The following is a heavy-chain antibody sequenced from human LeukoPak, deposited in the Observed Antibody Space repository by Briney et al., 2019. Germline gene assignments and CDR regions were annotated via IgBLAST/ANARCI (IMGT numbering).Heavy chain of an antibody. CDR3: ARASSSHYNWFDP. V-gene: IGHV3-21*01. CDR1: GFTFSSYS. CDR2: ISSSSSYI. D-gene: IGHD6-13*01. Sequence: GGSLRLSCAASGFTFSSYSMNWVRQAPGKGLEWGSSISSSSSYIYYADSVKGRFTISRDNAKNSLYLQMNSRRAEDTAVYYCARASSSHYNWFDPWGQGTLVTVSS. J-gene: IGHJ5*02.